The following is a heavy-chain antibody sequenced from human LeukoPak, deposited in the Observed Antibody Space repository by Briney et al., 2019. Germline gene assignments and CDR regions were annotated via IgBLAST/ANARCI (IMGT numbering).Heavy chain of an antibody. CDR2: INPNSGGT. CDR3: ARDWGSSGYYA. D-gene: IGHD3-22*01. J-gene: IGHJ5*02. Sequence: EASVKVSCKASGYTFTGYYMHWVRQAPGQGVEWMGWINPNSGGTNYAQKFQGRVTMTRDTSISTAYMELSRLRSDDTAVYYCARDWGSSGYYAWGQGTLVTVSS. V-gene: IGHV1-2*02. CDR1: GYTFTGYY.